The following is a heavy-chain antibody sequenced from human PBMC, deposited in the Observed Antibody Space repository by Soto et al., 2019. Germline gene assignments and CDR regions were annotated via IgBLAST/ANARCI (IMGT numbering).Heavy chain of an antibody. CDR1: GFTFDDYT. Sequence: PGGSLRLSCAASGFTFDDYTMHWVRQAPGKGLEWVSLISWDGDSTYYAASVKGRFTISRDNSKNSLYLQMNSLRTEDTALYYCAKDLLAAAGPLDYWGQGTLVTVSS. D-gene: IGHD6-13*01. J-gene: IGHJ4*02. V-gene: IGHV3-43*01. CDR2: ISWDGDST. CDR3: AKDLLAAAGPLDY.